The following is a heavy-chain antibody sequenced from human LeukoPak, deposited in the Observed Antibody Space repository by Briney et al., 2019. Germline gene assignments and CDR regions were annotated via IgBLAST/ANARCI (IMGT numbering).Heavy chain of an antibody. J-gene: IGHJ3*02. CDR1: GGSISSYY. CDR3: ARGAVVIALSFDI. V-gene: IGHV4-59*01. Sequence: SETLSLTXTVSGGSISSYYWSWIRQPRGKGLEWIGYIYYSGSTNYNPSLKSRVTISVDTSKNQFSLKLSSVTAADTAVYYCARGAVVIALSFDIWGQGTMVTVSS. CDR2: IYYSGST. D-gene: IGHD2-21*01.